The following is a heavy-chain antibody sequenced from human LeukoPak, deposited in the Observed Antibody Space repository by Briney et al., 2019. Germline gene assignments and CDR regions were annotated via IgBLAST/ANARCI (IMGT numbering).Heavy chain of an antibody. CDR1: GESFNGYY. J-gene: IGHJ6*03. CDR2: INDIGHT. CDR3: ARGEGNDYVWGSFYYYLDV. V-gene: IGHV4-34*01. Sequence: PSETLSLTCGVSGESFNGYYWTWLRQSPGKGLEWIGEINDIGHTNYNSALKSRVTILLDTSKKQFSLRLSSVTAVDTAVYYCARGEGNDYVWGSFYYYLDVWGKGTTVTVSS. D-gene: IGHD3-16*01.